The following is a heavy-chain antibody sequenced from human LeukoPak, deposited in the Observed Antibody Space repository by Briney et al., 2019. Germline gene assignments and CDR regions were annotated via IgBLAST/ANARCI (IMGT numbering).Heavy chain of an antibody. CDR1: GGSISSYY. CDR2: IYYSGST. CDR3: AKQEDFVLSAFDI. D-gene: IGHD2-15*01. Sequence: PSETLSLTCTVSGGSISSYYWSWIRQPPGKGLEWIGYIYYSGSTNYNPSLKSRVTISVDTSKNQFSLKLSSVTAADTAVYYCAKQEDFVLSAFDIWGQGTMVTVSS. J-gene: IGHJ3*02. V-gene: IGHV4-59*01.